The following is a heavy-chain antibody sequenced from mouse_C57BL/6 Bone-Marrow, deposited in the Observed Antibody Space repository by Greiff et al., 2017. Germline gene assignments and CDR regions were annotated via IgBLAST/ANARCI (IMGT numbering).Heavy chain of an antibody. V-gene: IGHV1-19*01. CDR3: ASEITTVVATPLYWYFDV. J-gene: IGHJ1*03. CDR2: INPYNGGT. Sequence: VHVKQSGPVLVKPGASVKMSCKASGYTFTDYYMNWVKQSHGKSLEWIGVINPYNGGTSYNEKFKGKATLTVDKSSSTAYMELNSLTSEDTAVYYWASEITTVVATPLYWYFDVWGTGTTVTVSS. CDR1: GYTFTDYY. D-gene: IGHD1-1*01.